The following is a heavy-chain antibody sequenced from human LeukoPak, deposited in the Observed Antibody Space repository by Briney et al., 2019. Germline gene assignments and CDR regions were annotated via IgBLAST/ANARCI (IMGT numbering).Heavy chain of an antibody. Sequence: SETLSLTCTVSGGSISGYFWSCIQQPPGKGLEFIGYIYYNGATLYSPSLKSRVTMSVDTSKNQFSLKLSSVTAADTAVYYCARHDPVGYYQHGMDVWGQGTTVTVSS. J-gene: IGHJ6*02. D-gene: IGHD2-15*01. CDR3: ARHDPVGYYQHGMDV. CDR1: GGSISGYF. V-gene: IGHV4-59*08. CDR2: IYYNGAT.